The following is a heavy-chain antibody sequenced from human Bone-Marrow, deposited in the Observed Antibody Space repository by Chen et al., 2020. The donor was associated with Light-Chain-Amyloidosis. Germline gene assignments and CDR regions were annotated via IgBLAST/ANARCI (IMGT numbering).Heavy chain of an antibody. Sequence: QVQLQQWGAGLLKPSETLPLTCAVYGGSFSGYYWSWIRQPPGKGLEWIGEINHSGSTNYNPSLKSRVTISVDTSKNQFSLKLSSVTAADTAVYYCARGRGVTIFGVVAPPRLYYFDYWGQGTLVTVSS. CDR2: INHSGST. CDR1: GGSFSGYY. J-gene: IGHJ4*02. V-gene: IGHV4-34*01. D-gene: IGHD3-3*01. CDR3: ARGRGVTIFGVVAPPRLYYFDY.